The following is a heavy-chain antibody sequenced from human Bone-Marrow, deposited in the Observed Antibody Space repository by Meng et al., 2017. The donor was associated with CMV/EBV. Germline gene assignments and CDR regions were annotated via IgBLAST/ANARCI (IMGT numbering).Heavy chain of an antibody. CDR1: GFTFSVFS. CDR2: TGNGVSSI. CDR3: ARDRDWGFDY. V-gene: IGHV3-48*04. Sequence: GGSLRLSCAASGFTFSVFSFNWVRQAPGKGLEWVSHTGNGVSSIGYAASVKGRFSISRDNAENSVFLQMNSLRAEDTAVYYCARDRDWGFDYWGQRSLVTVSS. D-gene: IGHD3-16*01. J-gene: IGHJ4*02.